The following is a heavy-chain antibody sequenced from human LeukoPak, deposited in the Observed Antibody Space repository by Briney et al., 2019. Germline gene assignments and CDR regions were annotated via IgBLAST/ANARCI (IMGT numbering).Heavy chain of an antibody. J-gene: IGHJ3*02. CDR1: GGSFSGYY. D-gene: IGHD3-22*01. V-gene: IGHV4-34*01. CDR2: INHSGST. CDR3: AGYASSGRRDAFDI. Sequence: SETLSLTCAVYGGSFSGYYWSWIRQPPGKGLEWIGEINHSGSTNYNPSLKSRVTISVDTSKNQFSLKLSSVTAADTAVYYCAGYASSGRRDAFDIWGQGTMVTVSS.